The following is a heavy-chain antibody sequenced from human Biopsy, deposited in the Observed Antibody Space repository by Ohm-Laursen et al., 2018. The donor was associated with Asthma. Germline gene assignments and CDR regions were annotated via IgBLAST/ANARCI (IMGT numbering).Heavy chain of an antibody. V-gene: IGHV1-69*13. J-gene: IGHJ4*02. CDR2: IMPIFGTP. Sequence: ASVKVSCKASGGTFSSDAISWVRQAPGQGLEWMGGIMPIFGTPNYAQKFQHRLTITADDSTTTVYMGLSSLKLEDTAVYFCARSYCGGDCYSPFDYWGQGSLVTVSS. D-gene: IGHD2-21*01. CDR3: ARSYCGGDCYSPFDY. CDR1: GGTFSSDA.